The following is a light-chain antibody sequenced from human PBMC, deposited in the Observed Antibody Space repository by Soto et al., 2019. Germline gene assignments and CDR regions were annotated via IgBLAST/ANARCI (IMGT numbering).Light chain of an antibody. Sequence: EIVLTQSPGTLSLSPGEGATLSCRAIQSVISTYLAWYQQKPGQAPRLLIYDASNRATGIPARFSGSGSGTDFTLTISSLEPEDFAVYYCQQRSNWPPITFGQGTRLEIK. CDR3: QQRSNWPPIT. J-gene: IGKJ5*01. CDR1: QSVISTY. V-gene: IGKV3-11*01. CDR2: DAS.